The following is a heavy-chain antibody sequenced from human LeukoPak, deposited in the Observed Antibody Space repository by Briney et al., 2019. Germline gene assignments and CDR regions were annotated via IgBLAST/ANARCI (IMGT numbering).Heavy chain of an antibody. CDR2: INHSGST. Sequence: SETLSLTCAVYGGSFSGHYWSWIRQPPGKGLEWIGEINHSGSTNYNPSLESRVTISVDTSKNHFSLQLNSVTPEDTAVYYCARYSGTVRDFDHWGQGTLVTVSS. CDR3: ARYSGTVRDFDH. D-gene: IGHD6-13*01. V-gene: IGHV4-34*01. J-gene: IGHJ4*02. CDR1: GGSFSGHY.